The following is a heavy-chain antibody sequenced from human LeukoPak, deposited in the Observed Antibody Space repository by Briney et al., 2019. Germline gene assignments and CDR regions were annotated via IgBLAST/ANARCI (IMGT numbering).Heavy chain of an antibody. CDR2: INPSGGST. Sequence: GASVKVSCKASGYTFTSYYMHWVRQAPGQGLEWMGIINPSGGSTSYAQKFQGRVTMTRDMSTSTVYMELSSLRSEDTAVYFCARATLVVPAALYYWGQGSLVTVSS. CDR1: GYTFTSYY. D-gene: IGHD2-2*01. V-gene: IGHV1-46*01. CDR3: ARATLVVPAALYY. J-gene: IGHJ4*02.